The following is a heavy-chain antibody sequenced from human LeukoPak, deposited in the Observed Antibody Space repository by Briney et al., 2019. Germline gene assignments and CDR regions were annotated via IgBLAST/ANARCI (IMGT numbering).Heavy chain of an antibody. Sequence: SETLSLTCTVSGGSISSYYWSWIRQPPGKGLEWIGYIYYSGSTNYNPSLKSRVTISVDTSKNQFSLKLSSVTAADTAVYYCARGHDSQTVDYWGQGTLVTVSS. D-gene: IGHD1-1*01. CDR3: ARGHDSQTVDY. J-gene: IGHJ4*02. CDR1: GGSISSYY. CDR2: IYYSGST. V-gene: IGHV4-59*01.